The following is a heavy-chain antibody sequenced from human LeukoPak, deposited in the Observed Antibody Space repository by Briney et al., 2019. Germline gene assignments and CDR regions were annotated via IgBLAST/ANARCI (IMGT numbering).Heavy chain of an antibody. CDR2: ISYDGSNK. CDR3: AKDVAQLWFRGVNYFDY. D-gene: IGHD5-18*01. Sequence: GRSLRLSCAASGFTVSSYGMHWVRQAPGKWLEWVAVISYDGSNKYYADSVKGRFTISRDNSKNTLYLQMNSLRAEDTAVYYCAKDVAQLWFRGVNYFDYWGQGTLVTVSS. CDR1: GFTVSSYG. J-gene: IGHJ4*02. V-gene: IGHV3-30*18.